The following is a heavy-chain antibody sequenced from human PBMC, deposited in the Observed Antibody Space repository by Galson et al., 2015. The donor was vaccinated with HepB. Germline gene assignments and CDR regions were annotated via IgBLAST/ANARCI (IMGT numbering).Heavy chain of an antibody. J-gene: IGHJ4*02. CDR3: AKDGVLTGPRGYLDY. CDR1: GFTFSNYA. D-gene: IGHD3-9*01. CDR2: IGDGGSDT. V-gene: IGHV3-23*01. Sequence: SLRLSCAASGFTFSNYAVTWVRQPPGKGLEWVSAIGDGGSDTYYADSVKGRFTISRDNSKNTLYLQMHSLRAEDTAVYYCAKDGVLTGPRGYLDYWGQGTLVTVSS.